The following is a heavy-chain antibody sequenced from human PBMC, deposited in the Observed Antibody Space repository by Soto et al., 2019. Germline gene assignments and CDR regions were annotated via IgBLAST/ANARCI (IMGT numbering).Heavy chain of an antibody. Sequence: QVQLVQSGAEVKKPGSSVKVSCKASGGTFSSYAISWVRQAPGQGLEWMGGIIPIFGTANYVQKFQGRVTITADESTSTADMELSSLRSEDTAVYYCARDIKVGATLDYFDYWGQGTLVTVSS. CDR2: IIPIFGTA. CDR1: GGTFSSYA. D-gene: IGHD1-26*01. V-gene: IGHV1-69*12. J-gene: IGHJ4*02. CDR3: ARDIKVGATLDYFDY.